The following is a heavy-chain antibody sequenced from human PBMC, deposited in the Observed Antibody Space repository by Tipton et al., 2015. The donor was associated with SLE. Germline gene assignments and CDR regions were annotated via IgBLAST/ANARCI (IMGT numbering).Heavy chain of an antibody. CDR2: IYYSGST. D-gene: IGHD4-11*01. V-gene: IGHV4-59*01. CDR3: ARWAGPTVNFDY. Sequence: TLSLTCTVSGDSISSYYWSWIRQPPGKGLEWIGYIYYSGSTNYNPSLKSRVTISVDTSKNQFSLKLSSVTAADTAVYYCARWAGPTVNFDYWGQGTLVTVSS. J-gene: IGHJ4*02. CDR1: GDSISSYY.